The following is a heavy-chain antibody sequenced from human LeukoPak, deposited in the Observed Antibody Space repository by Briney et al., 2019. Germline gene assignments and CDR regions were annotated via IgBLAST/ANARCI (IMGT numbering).Heavy chain of an antibody. J-gene: IGHJ6*03. D-gene: IGHD2-2*02. V-gene: IGHV1-69*13. Sequence: SVKVSCKASGGTFSSYAISWVRQAPGQGLEWMGGIIPIFGTANYAQKFQGRVTITADESTSTAYMELSGLRSEDTAVYYCACYTRPRRYYYYYMDVWGKGTTVTVSS. CDR2: IIPIFGTA. CDR3: ACYTRPRRYYYYYMDV. CDR1: GGTFSSYA.